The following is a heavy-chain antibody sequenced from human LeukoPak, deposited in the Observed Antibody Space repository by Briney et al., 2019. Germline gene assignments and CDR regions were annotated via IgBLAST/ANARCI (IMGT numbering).Heavy chain of an antibody. D-gene: IGHD1-26*01. CDR2: INPNSGGT. CDR1: GYTFTGYY. Sequence: ASVKVSCKASGYTFTGYYMHWVRQAPGQGLEWMGWINPNSGGTNYAQKFQGRVTMTRDTSISTAYMELSRLRSDDTAVYYCARVPSVGATPLDAFDIWGQGTMVTVSS. V-gene: IGHV1-2*02. J-gene: IGHJ3*02. CDR3: ARVPSVGATPLDAFDI.